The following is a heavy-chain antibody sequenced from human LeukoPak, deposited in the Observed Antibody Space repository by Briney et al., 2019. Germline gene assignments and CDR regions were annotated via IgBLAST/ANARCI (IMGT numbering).Heavy chain of an antibody. CDR1: GFIVSSYY. D-gene: IGHD3-10*01. CDR3: ARDQIVRGVIVSHDY. Sequence: GGSLRLSSAASGFIVSSYYMSWVRQAPGKGLEWVSILYTGGNIEYADSVKGRFTISRDTSENTLYLQMNSLRVEDTAVYYCARDQIVRGVIVSHDYWGQGTLVTVSS. CDR2: LYTGGNI. V-gene: IGHV3-66*01. J-gene: IGHJ4*02.